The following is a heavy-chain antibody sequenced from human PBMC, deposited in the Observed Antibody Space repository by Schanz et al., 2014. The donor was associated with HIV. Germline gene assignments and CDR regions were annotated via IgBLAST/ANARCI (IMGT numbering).Heavy chain of an antibody. J-gene: IGHJ4*02. CDR3: ARAKWPPRSRHFDF. V-gene: IGHV4-39*02. CDR2: INHSGSS. D-gene: IGHD6-13*01. Sequence: QLHLQESGPGLVKPSETLSLNCTVAGGSISGPSNYWDWVRQSPGKGLEWIGEINHSGSSNYNPSLKGRVTISVDTSKKQFSLRLTSVTAADTAVYYCARAKWPPRSRHFDFWGQGNLVTVSS. CDR1: GGSISGPSNY.